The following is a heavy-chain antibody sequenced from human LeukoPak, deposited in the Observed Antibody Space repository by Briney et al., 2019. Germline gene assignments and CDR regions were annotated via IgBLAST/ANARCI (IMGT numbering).Heavy chain of an antibody. Sequence: PGRSLRLSCAASGFTFSSYGMHWVRQAPGKGLEWVAFIRYDGSNKYYADSVKGRFTISRDNSKNTLYLQMNSLRAEDTAVYYCAKDRGDSSSRGVDYWGQGTLVTVSS. CDR2: IRYDGSNK. CDR3: AKDRGDSSSRGVDY. J-gene: IGHJ4*02. D-gene: IGHD6-6*01. CDR1: GFTFSSYG. V-gene: IGHV3-30*02.